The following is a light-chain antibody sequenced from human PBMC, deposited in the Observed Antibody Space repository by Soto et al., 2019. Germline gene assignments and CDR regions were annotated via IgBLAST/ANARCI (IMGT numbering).Light chain of an antibody. Sequence: QSVLTQPPSASGTPGQRVSISCSGGSSNIGSHNVYWYQQLPGTAPKLLIFKNNQRPSGVPDRFSGSKSGTSASLAISGLRSEDGADYYCAAWDDSLSGRVFGTGTKLTVL. CDR2: KNN. CDR3: AAWDDSLSGRV. CDR1: SSNIGSHN. J-gene: IGLJ1*01. V-gene: IGLV1-47*01.